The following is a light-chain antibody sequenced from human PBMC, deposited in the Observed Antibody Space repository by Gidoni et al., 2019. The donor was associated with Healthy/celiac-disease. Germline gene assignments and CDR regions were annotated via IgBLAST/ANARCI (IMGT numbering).Light chain of an antibody. CDR2: SKN. V-gene: IGLV3-19*01. CDR3: NSRDSSGNRV. Sequence: SSELTPDPAVSVALGQTVRITCHGDSLRSYYASWYQQKPGQAHVLVIYSKNNRPSGIPDRFSGSSSGNTASLTITGAQAEDEADYYCNSRDSSGNRVFGGGTKLTVL. J-gene: IGLJ2*01. CDR1: SLRSYY.